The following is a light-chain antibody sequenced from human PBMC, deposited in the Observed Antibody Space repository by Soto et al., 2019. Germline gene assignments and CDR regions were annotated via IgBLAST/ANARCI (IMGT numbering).Light chain of an antibody. Sequence: EIVMTQSPATLSVSPGERATLSCRASQSVSSNLAWYQQKPGQAPRLLIYGASTRATGIPARFSGRGSGTEFTLTIAGLQSEDFAIYYCQQYSDWPTFGQGTKVDI. J-gene: IGKJ2*01. CDR1: QSVSSN. CDR3: QQYSDWPT. CDR2: GAS. V-gene: IGKV3-15*01.